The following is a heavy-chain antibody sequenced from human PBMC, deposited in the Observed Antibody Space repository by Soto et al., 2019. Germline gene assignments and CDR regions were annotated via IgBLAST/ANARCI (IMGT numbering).Heavy chain of an antibody. J-gene: IGHJ4*02. D-gene: IGHD6-13*01. CDR1: GGSISSYY. CDR3: ARSIAAEFFDY. V-gene: IGHV4-59*08. CDR2: IYYSGST. Sequence: SETLSLTCTVSGGSISSYYWSWIRQPPGKGLEWIGYIYYSGSTNYNPSLKSRVTISVDTSKNQFSLKLSSVTAADTAVYYCARSIAAEFFDYWGQGTLVTVSS.